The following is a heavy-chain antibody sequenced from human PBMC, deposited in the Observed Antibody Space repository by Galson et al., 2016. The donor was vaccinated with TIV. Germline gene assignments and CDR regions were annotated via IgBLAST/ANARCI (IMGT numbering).Heavy chain of an antibody. J-gene: IGHJ4*02. CDR3: ATSRGRYFDWLFGY. Sequence: SVKVSRKVSGYTLTELSMHWVRQAPGKGLEWMGGFDPEDGETIYAQKSQGRVTMTEDTSTDTAYMELSSLRSEDTAVYYCATSRGRYFDWLFGYWGQGTLVTVSS. D-gene: IGHD3-9*01. V-gene: IGHV1-24*01. CDR2: FDPEDGET. CDR1: GYTLTELS.